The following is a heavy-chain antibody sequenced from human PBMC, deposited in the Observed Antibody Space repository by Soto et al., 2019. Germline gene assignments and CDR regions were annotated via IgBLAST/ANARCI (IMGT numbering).Heavy chain of an antibody. D-gene: IGHD5-12*01. CDR3: ARQTCYSGDALLPPYYFDY. J-gene: IGHJ4*02. Sequence: QLQLQASGPGLVKPSETLSLTCAVSGGSISSSSYYWAWVRQAPGKGLEWIGTIYYSGITYDHPSLKSLVTISLDTSKTQFSLRLGSVTAAATAVYDCARQTCYSGDALLPPYYFDYWGQGLLVTVSS. V-gene: IGHV4-39*01. CDR1: GGSISSSSYY. CDR2: IYYSGIT.